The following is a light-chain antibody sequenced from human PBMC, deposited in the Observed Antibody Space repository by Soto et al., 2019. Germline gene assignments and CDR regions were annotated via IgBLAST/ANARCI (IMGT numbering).Light chain of an antibody. CDR1: SSDVGGYDY. CDR2: DVT. CDR3: SSYAGTHIV. Sequence: QSVLTQPPSASGSPGQSVAISCTGTSSDVGGYDYVSWYQQHPGKAPKLMIYDVTKRPSGVPDRFSGSKSANTASLTVSGPQAEDEADYYCSSYAGTHIVFGTGTKVTV. J-gene: IGLJ1*01. V-gene: IGLV2-8*01.